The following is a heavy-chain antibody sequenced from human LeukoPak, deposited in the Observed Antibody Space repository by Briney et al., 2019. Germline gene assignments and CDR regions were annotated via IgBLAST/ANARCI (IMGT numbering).Heavy chain of an antibody. Sequence: ASVKVSCKASGYTFTSYGISWVRQAPGQGLEWMGWISAYNGNTNYAQKLQGRVTMTTDTSTSTAYMELRSLRSDDTAVYYCARSGLSYDILTGYYKGGAFDIWGQGTMVTVSS. CDR1: GYTFTSYG. J-gene: IGHJ3*02. D-gene: IGHD3-9*01. CDR3: ARSGLSYDILTGYYKGGAFDI. CDR2: ISAYNGNT. V-gene: IGHV1-18*01.